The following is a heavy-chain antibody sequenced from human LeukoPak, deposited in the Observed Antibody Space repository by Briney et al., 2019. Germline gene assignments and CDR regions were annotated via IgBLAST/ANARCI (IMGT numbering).Heavy chain of an antibody. Sequence: GGSLRLSCAASGFIFSNYEMNWVHQAPGKGLEWVSYINRGGGIAYYVDSVRGRFTISRDNAKNALYLQMNSLRAEDTAVYYCAALWFDPWGQGTLVTVPS. J-gene: IGHJ5*02. V-gene: IGHV3-48*03. CDR2: INRGGGIA. CDR1: GFIFSNYE. CDR3: AALWFDP.